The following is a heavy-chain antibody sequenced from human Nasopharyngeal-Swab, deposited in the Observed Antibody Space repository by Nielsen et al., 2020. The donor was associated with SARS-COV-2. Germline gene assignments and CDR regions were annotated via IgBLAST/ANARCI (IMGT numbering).Heavy chain of an antibody. Sequence: GGSLRLSCAASGFTFSSYWMSWVRQAPGKGLEWVANIKQDGSEKYYVDSVKGRFTISRDNAKNSLYLQMNSLRAEDTAVYYCAREPSIVVVPAAIRRVYYYYMDVWGKGTTVTVSS. J-gene: IGHJ6*03. V-gene: IGHV3-7*01. CDR2: IKQDGSEK. CDR3: AREPSIVVVPAAIRRVYYYYMDV. CDR1: GFTFSSYW. D-gene: IGHD2-2*02.